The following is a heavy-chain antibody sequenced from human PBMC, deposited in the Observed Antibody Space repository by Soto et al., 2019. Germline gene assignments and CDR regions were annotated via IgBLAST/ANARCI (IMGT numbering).Heavy chain of an antibody. CDR2: ISYDGSLE. D-gene: IGHD6-19*01. V-gene: IGHV3-30*04. J-gene: IGHJ5*02. Sequence: GGALRLSWAASGFNFRSYAIHWGRQAPGKGLEWVAVISYDGSLEYYAESVKGRFTISRDNSKNTLYLQMNSLRGEDTAVYYCARAACSRGCNWLDPWSQGSLVTVSS. CDR1: GFNFRSYA. CDR3: ARAACSRGCNWLDP.